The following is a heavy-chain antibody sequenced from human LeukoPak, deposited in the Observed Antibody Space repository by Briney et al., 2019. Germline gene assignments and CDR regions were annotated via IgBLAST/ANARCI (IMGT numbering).Heavy chain of an antibody. V-gene: IGHV3-13*01. Sequence: PGGPLRLSCAASGFTLSTYDMHWVRQGPGEGLEWVAAVGTSGHTFYPDSVKGQFTISRENARNSVYLQMNSLRAGDTAVYYCVRSFYGDHPYWGQGTLVTVSS. D-gene: IGHD4-17*01. CDR2: VGTSGHT. J-gene: IGHJ4*02. CDR1: GFTLSTYD. CDR3: VRSFYGDHPY.